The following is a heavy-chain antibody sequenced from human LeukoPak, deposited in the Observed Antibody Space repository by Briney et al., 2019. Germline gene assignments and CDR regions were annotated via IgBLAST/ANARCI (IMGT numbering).Heavy chain of an antibody. Sequence: SETLSLTCTVSGGSITGYYWSWIRQPPGQGLEWIAFIYYTGSTKYNPSLKSRVTISVDTSKNQFSLRLNSVTAADTAVYYCARYSGSYLSGFDYWGQGTLVTVSS. V-gene: IGHV4-59*01. CDR3: ARYSGSYLSGFDY. CDR1: GGSITGYY. CDR2: IYYTGST. J-gene: IGHJ4*02. D-gene: IGHD1-26*01.